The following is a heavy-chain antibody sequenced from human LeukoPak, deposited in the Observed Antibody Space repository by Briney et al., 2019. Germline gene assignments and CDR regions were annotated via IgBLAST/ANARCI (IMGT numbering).Heavy chain of an antibody. J-gene: IGHJ4*02. D-gene: IGHD4-11*01. CDR1: GFTFSDYG. Sequence: GGSLRLSCATSGFTFSDYGMHWVRQAPGKGLEWVAFIRYDGTNMYYAESVEGRFTISRDNSKNTLYLQMNSLRAADTAVYYCAKDFSYSNYYFDYWGQGTLVTVSS. V-gene: IGHV3-30*02. CDR2: IRYDGTNM. CDR3: AKDFSYSNYYFDY.